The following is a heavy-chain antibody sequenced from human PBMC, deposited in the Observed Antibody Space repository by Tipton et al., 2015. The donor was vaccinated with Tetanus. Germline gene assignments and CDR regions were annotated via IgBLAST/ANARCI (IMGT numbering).Heavy chain of an antibody. CDR2: IHTGGNT. V-gene: IGHV3-53*01. CDR1: GFSVSSNY. J-gene: IGHJ4*02. CDR3: ARDLRNYYDSSGYSDY. D-gene: IGHD3-22*01. Sequence: SLRLSCAISGFSVSSNYLTWVRQAPGKGLEWVSVIHTGGNTYYADSVKGRFTVSRDNSKNTFHLQMNSLRAEDTAVYYCARDLRNYYDSSGYSDYWGQGTLVTVSS.